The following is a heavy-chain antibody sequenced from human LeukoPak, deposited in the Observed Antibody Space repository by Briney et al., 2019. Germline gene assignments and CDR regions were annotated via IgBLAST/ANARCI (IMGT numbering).Heavy chain of an antibody. Sequence: GGSLRLSCAASGFTFSSYAMSWVRQAPGKGLEWVSAISGSGGSTYYADSVKGRFTISRDNSKNTLYLQMNSLRAEDTAVYYCAVKPPKGIAVGQYLKRDSTQMERNYYYYYYMDVWGKGTTVTVSS. V-gene: IGHV3-23*01. J-gene: IGHJ6*03. D-gene: IGHD6-19*01. CDR3: AVKPPKGIAVGQYLKRDSTQMERNYYYYYYMDV. CDR1: GFTFSSYA. CDR2: ISGSGGST.